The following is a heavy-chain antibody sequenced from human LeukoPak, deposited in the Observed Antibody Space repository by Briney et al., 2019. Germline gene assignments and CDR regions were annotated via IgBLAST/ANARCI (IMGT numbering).Heavy chain of an antibody. CDR2: IFSGGTT. V-gene: IGHV3-53*01. J-gene: IGHJ6*02. Sequence: GGSLRLSCAASGFTVSSNYMSWVRQAPGKGLEWVSVIFSGGTTYYADSVKGRFTISRDNSKNTLYLQMNSLRAEDTAGYYCAREGNYYDMDVWGQGTTVTVSS. CDR1: GFTVSSNY. CDR3: AREGNYYDMDV.